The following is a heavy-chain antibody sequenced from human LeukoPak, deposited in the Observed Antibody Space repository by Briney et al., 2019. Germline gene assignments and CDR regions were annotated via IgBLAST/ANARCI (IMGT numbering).Heavy chain of an antibody. V-gene: IGHV3-21*01. Sequence: GGSLRLSCAASGFTFSSYSMNWVRQAPGKGLEWVSAIRFSGSYIYHADSVKGRFTISRDDAKNLLSLEVNSLRVEDTGVYFFSRAGPRRDGYKSDYWGQGRLVTVYS. D-gene: IGHD5-24*01. CDR3: SRAGPRRDGYKSDY. J-gene: IGHJ4*02. CDR2: IRFSGSYI. CDR1: GFTFSSYS.